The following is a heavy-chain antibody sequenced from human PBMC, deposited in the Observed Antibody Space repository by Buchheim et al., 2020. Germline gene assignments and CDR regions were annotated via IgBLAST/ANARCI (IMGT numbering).Heavy chain of an antibody. J-gene: IGHJ4*02. D-gene: IGHD3-10*01. CDR1: GYTFTSYY. CDR3: VGELSGGTFDY. CDR2: INPSGGST. Sequence: QVQLVQSGAEVKKPGASVKVSCKASGYTFTSYYMHWVRQAPGQGLEWMGIINPSGGSTSYAQKFQGRVTMTRDTSKSTVYMDLSSLKSEDTAVYYCVGELSGGTFDYWGQGTL. V-gene: IGHV1-46*01.